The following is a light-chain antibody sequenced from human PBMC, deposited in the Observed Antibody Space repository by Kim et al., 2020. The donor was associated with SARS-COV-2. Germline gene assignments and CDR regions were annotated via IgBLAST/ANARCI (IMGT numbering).Light chain of an antibody. V-gene: IGLV1-44*01. CDR3: AAWDDNINGVR. Sequence: GQRVIISCSGSFSNVGRNTVNWWQQLPGTAPKLLIFGYNQRPQGVPARFSASKSGTSASLAISGLQSEDEADYYCAAWDDNINGVRFGGGTQLTVL. J-gene: IGLJ2*01. CDR1: FSNVGRNT. CDR2: GYN.